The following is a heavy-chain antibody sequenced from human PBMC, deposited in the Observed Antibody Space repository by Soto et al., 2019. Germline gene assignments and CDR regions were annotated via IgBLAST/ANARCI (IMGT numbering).Heavy chain of an antibody. CDR2: IKSKTDGGTT. CDR3: TTVSGSSYDFWSGYYISYYYMDV. J-gene: IGHJ6*03. D-gene: IGHD3-3*01. Sequence: GGSLRLSCAASGFTFSNAWMSWVRQAPGKGLEWVGRIKSKTDGGTTDYAAPVKGRFTISRDDSKNTLYLQMNSLKTEDTAVYYCTTVSGSSYDFWSGYYISYYYMDVWGKGTTVTVSS. V-gene: IGHV3-15*01. CDR1: GFTFSNAW.